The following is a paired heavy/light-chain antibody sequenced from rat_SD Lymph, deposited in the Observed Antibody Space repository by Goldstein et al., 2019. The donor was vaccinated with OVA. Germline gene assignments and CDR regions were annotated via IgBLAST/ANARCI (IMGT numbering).Light chain of an antibody. Sequence: DIQMTQSPPSLSASLGDRVTITCQASQNINKYIVWYQQKPGKAPRLLIRYTSTLESGTPSRFSGSGSGRDYSFTISNVESEDVATYYCLQYVNLPTCGGGTKLELK. CDR3: LQYVNLPT. J-gene: IGKJ1*01. CDR1: QNINKY. CDR2: YTS. V-gene: IGKV19S2*01.
Heavy chain of an antibody. CDR2: IWSNGGT. V-gene: IGHV2-47*01. J-gene: IGHJ2*01. CDR3: ARTHYYDGYGEY. CDR1: GLSLRNNS. Sequence: QVQLKESGPGLVQPSQTLSLTCTVSGLSLRNNSVSWIRQPPGKGLEWMGVIWSNGGTDYNSAIKSRLSISRDTSKSQVFLKMNSLQIEDTAMYFCARTHYYDGYGEYWGQGVMVTVSS. D-gene: IGHD1-12*03.